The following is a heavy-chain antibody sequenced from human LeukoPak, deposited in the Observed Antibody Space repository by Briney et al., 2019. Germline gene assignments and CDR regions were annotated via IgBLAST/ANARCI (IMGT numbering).Heavy chain of an antibody. J-gene: IGHJ4*02. CDR2: ISGGSRGI. CDR1: GFTFSSYS. V-gene: IGHV3-48*01. Sequence: PGGSLRLSCSASGFTFSSYSMNWVRQAPGKGLEWVSFISGGSRGIHYADSVKGRFTISRDNAENSLFLQMNSLRAEDTAVYYCARVRFVDTGGYWGQGTLVTVSS. D-gene: IGHD5-18*01. CDR3: ARVRFVDTGGY.